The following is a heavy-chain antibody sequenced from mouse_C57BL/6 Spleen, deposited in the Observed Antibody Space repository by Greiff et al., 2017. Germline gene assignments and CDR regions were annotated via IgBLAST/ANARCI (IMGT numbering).Heavy chain of an antibody. CDR1: GYAFSSSW. CDR2: IYPGDGDT. V-gene: IGHV1-82*01. J-gene: IGHJ2*01. Sequence: VQLQQSGPELVKPGASVKISCKASGYAFSSSWMNWVKQRPGKGLEWIGRIYPGDGDTNYNGKFKGKATLTADKSSSTAYMQLRSLTSEDSAVYFCARGGTTVVEYFDYWGKGTTLTVAS. CDR3: ARGGTTVVEYFDY. D-gene: IGHD1-1*01.